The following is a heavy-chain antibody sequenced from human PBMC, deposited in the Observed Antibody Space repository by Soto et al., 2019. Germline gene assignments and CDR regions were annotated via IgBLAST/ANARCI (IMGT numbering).Heavy chain of an antibody. CDR1: GGSISSSGHY. CDR2: RYYTGST. J-gene: IGHJ5*02. V-gene: IGHV4-39*07. D-gene: IGHD2-2*01. CDR3: ARVPDR. Sequence: SETLSLTCTVSGGSISSSGHYWAWIRQPPGKGLEWIGSRYYTGSTYYNPSLKSRVTISVDRSKNQFSLKLSSVTAADTAVYYCARVPDRWGQGTLVTVSS.